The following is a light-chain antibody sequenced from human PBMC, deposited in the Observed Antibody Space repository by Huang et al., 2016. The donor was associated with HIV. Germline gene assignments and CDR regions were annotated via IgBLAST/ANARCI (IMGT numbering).Light chain of an antibody. CDR2: SAS. CDR1: QSIDGY. CDR3: QQSYSTLIT. V-gene: IGKV1-39*01. J-gene: IGKJ5*01. Sequence: IQMTQSPSSLSASVGDRVTITCRASQSIDGYLNWYQQKPGKAPKLLISSASTLHTGVPPSFSGSGSVTDYTLIIDNLQPDDFATYFCQQSYSTLITFGQGSRLDTK.